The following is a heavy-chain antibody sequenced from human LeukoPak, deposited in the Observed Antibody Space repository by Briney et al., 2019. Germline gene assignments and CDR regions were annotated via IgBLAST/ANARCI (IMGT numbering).Heavy chain of an antibody. CDR3: ARHIGYGVDY. V-gene: IGHV4-59*01. Sequence: PSETLSLTCTVSGGSISGYYWGWIRQPPGEGLEWIGYVFYSGGTNYNPSLKSRVTISVDTSKNQFSLRLSSVTAADTAMYYCARHIGYGVDYWGQGTLVTVSS. J-gene: IGHJ4*02. CDR2: VFYSGGT. CDR1: GGSISGYY. D-gene: IGHD6-13*01.